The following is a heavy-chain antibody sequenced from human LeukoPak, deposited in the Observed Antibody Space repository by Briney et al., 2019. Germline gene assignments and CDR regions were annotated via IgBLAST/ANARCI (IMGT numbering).Heavy chain of an antibody. J-gene: IGHJ4*02. CDR2: IGGGGGST. V-gene: IGHV3-23*01. CDR1: GFTLSHYA. D-gene: IGHD2-15*01. Sequence: PGGSLRLSCSMSGFTLSHYAMSWVRQAPGKGLKWVSTIGGGGGSTDYTDSVKGRFTISRDNSKNTLYLQMNSLGAEDTAVYYCAKGHRYCTSGNCNSAVDYWGQGTLVTVSS. CDR3: AKGHRYCTSGNCNSAVDY.